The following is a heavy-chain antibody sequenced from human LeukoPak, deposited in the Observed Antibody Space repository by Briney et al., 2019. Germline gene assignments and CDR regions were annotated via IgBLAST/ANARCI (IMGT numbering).Heavy chain of an antibody. J-gene: IGHJ4*02. CDR1: GYTFSAFS. CDR2: ISPKSGGT. V-gene: IGHV1-2*02. Sequence: ASVNVSCKASGYTFSAFSIHWVRQAPGQGLEWMGWISPKSGGTHYAQKFQGRVTMTTITSISTAYMELRSLRSDDTAVYYCARGAGDIVVVPADSWGQGTLVSVSS. CDR3: ARGAGDIVVVPADS. D-gene: IGHD2-2*01.